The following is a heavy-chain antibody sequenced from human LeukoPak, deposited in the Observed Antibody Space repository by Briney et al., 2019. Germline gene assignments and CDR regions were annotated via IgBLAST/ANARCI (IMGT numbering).Heavy chain of an antibody. Sequence: SETLSLTCAVYGGSFSGYYWSWIRQPPGKVLEWIGEINHSGSTNYNPSLKSRVTISVDTSKNQFSLKLSSVTAADTAVYYCARDSIAAAGTKRFDYWGQGTLVTVSS. D-gene: IGHD6-13*01. CDR2: INHSGST. CDR3: ARDSIAAAGTKRFDY. J-gene: IGHJ4*02. CDR1: GGSFSGYY. V-gene: IGHV4-34*01.